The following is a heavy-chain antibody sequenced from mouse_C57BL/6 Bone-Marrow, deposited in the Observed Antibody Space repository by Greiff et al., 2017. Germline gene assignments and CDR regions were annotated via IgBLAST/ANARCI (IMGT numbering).Heavy chain of an antibody. CDR2: ISRGGSYT. CDR3: ARGATVVLYYFDY. CDR1: GFTFSSYG. Sequence: EVQGVESGGDLVKPGGSLKLSCAASGFTFSSYGMSWVRQTPDKRLEWVATISRGGSYTYYPDSVKGRFTISRDNAKNTLYLPLSSLKSEDTAMXYCARGATVVLYYFDYWGQGTTLTVSS. J-gene: IGHJ2*01. V-gene: IGHV5-6*01. D-gene: IGHD1-1*01.